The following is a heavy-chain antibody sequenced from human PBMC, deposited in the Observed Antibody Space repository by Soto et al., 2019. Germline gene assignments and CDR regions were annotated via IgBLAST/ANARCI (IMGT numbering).Heavy chain of an antibody. D-gene: IGHD5-12*01. V-gene: IGHV4-39*01. J-gene: IGHJ4*02. CDR2: FYYSGST. CDR3: ARSVEWLQSTFDY. Sequence: TLSLTCTVSGGSISSSSSFWGWIRQPPGKGLEWIGSFYYSGSTYYNPSLKSRVTISVDTSKNRFSLKLSSVAAAETAVYYCARSVEWLQSTFDYWGQGTLVTVSS. CDR1: GGSISSSSSF.